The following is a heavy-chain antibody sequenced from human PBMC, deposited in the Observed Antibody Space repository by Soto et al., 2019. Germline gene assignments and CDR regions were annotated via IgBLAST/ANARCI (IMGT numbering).Heavy chain of an antibody. D-gene: IGHD3-10*01. Sequence: XGSLRLAFAASGFTFSDYDMTWIRQAPGKGLEWVSYISSGGSSIYYADSVKGRFTISRDNAKNSLYLQMNRLRAEDTAMYYCASLAIGTIIRGAPDFWGQGTLVTVSS. CDR3: ASLAIGTIIRGAPDF. CDR1: GFTFSDYD. J-gene: IGHJ4*02. V-gene: IGHV3-11*01. CDR2: ISSGGSSI.